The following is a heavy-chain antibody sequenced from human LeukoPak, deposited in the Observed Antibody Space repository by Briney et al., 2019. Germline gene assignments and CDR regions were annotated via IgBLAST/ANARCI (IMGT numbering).Heavy chain of an antibody. J-gene: IGHJ4*02. CDR2: IKQDGSEK. CDR1: GFTLNNYW. V-gene: IGHV3-7*04. CDR3: ARARWVQGTYYFDY. Sequence: GGSLRLSCAASGFTLNNYWMSWVRQAPGKGLEWVVNIKQDGSEKSYVDSVKGRFTISRENAKNSLYLQMTSLRVDDTAIYYCARARWVQGTYYFDYWGQGTLVTVSS. D-gene: IGHD4-23*01.